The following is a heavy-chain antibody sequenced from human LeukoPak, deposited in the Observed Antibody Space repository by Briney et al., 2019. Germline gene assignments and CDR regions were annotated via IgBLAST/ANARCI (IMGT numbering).Heavy chain of an antibody. J-gene: IGHJ4*02. Sequence: GGSLRLSCAPSGFTFDDYAMHWGRQAPGKGLERVSLNSGDGGSTYYADSVKARFTISRDNSKNSLYLQMNSLRTEDTALYYCAKGRITIVWGALDYWGQGTLVTVSS. CDR1: GFTFDDYA. CDR3: AKGRITIVWGALDY. V-gene: IGHV3-43*02. CDR2: NSGDGGST. D-gene: IGHD3-10*01.